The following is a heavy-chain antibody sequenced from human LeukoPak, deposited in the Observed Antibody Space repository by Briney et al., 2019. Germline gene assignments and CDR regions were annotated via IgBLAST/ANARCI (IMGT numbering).Heavy chain of an antibody. V-gene: IGHV1-46*01. CDR2: INPSGGTT. CDR1: GYTFTSYY. D-gene: IGHD3-22*01. J-gene: IGHJ3*02. CDR3: ARTYYYDSSGYSRAFDI. Sequence: ASVKVSCKASGYTFTSYYMHWVRQAPGQGLGGMGIINPSGGTTSYAQKFQGRVTMTRDMSTSTVYMELSSLRSEDTAVYYCARTYYYDSSGYSRAFDIWGQGTMVTVSS.